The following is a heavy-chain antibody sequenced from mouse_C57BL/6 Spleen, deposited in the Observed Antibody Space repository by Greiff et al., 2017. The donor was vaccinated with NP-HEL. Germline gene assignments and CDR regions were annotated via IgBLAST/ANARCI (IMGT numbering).Heavy chain of an antibody. J-gene: IGHJ1*03. Sequence: EVMLVESGGDLVKPGGSLKLSCAASGFTFSSYGMSWVRQTPDKRLEWVATISSGGSYTYYPDSVKGRFTISRDNAKNTLYLQMSSLMSEDTAMYYCARGSGGWYFDVWGTGTTVTVSS. CDR1: GFTFSSYG. V-gene: IGHV5-6*01. CDR2: ISSGGSYT. CDR3: ARGSGGWYFDV.